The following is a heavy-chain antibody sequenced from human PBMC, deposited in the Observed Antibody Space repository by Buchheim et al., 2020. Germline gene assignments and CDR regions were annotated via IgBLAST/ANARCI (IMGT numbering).Heavy chain of an antibody. CDR3: ARKISSGFSGSWFDV. CDR2: ISSRTYT. Sequence: QVHLVESGGGLVKPGGSLTLSCTASGFTFMDYSMTWIRQAPGKGLELISYISSRTYTTYADSVKGRFTISRDNAKNSLFLQMNSLRAEDSALYFCARKISSGFSGSWFDVWGQGT. CDR1: GFTFMDYS. J-gene: IGHJ5*02. D-gene: IGHD3-22*01. V-gene: IGHV3-11*05.